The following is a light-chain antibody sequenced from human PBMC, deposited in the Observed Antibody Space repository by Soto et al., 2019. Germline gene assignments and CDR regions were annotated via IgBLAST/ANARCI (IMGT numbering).Light chain of an antibody. CDR2: GNS. CDR3: QSYDSSLSAVV. V-gene: IGLV1-40*01. J-gene: IGLJ2*01. Sequence: QSVLTQSPSVSGAPGQRVTISCTGSSSNIGAGYDVHWYQQLPGTAPKLLIYGNSNRPSGGPDRFSGSKSGTSASLAITGLQAEDEADYYCQSYDSSLSAVVFGGGTQLTVL. CDR1: SSNIGAGYD.